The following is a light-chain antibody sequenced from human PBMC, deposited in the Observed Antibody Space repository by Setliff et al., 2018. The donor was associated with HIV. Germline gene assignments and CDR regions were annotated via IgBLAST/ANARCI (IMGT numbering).Light chain of an antibody. Sequence: QSALAQPASVSGSPGQSITISCTGTSSDVGSFNLVSWYQQDPGKAPKLMIYEVSKRPSGVSNRFSGSKSGNTASLTISGLQAEDEADYYCCSYAGSTNLVFGGGTK. V-gene: IGLV2-23*02. CDR2: EVS. CDR1: SSDVGSFNL. CDR3: CSYAGSTNLV. J-gene: IGLJ3*02.